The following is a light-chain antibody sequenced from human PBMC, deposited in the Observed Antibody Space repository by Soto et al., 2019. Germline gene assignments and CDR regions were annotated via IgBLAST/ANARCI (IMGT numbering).Light chain of an antibody. Sequence: EIVMTQSPATLSLSPGERAALSCRASQGISSELAWYQQKPGQPPRLLIYGASTRATGVPARFTGSGSGSDFTSTISGLQSEDFAVYYCQQGHNWPLTFGQGTRLEI. V-gene: IGKV3-15*01. CDR3: QQGHNWPLT. CDR2: GAS. J-gene: IGKJ2*01. CDR1: QGISSE.